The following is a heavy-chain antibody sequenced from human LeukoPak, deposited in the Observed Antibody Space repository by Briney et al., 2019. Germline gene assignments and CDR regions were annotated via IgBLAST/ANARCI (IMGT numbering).Heavy chain of an antibody. CDR3: ARRSMAGAGSFDY. J-gene: IGHJ4*02. CDR1: GGSLSSNSYY. Sequence: SETLSLTCIVSGGSLSSNSYYWGWIRQPPGKGLEWIGSMYYSGNTYYNPSLKSRVTISVDTSKNQFSLKVTSVTAADTAIYYCARRSMAGAGSFDYWGQGTLVTVSS. D-gene: IGHD6-13*01. CDR2: MYYSGNT. V-gene: IGHV4-39*01.